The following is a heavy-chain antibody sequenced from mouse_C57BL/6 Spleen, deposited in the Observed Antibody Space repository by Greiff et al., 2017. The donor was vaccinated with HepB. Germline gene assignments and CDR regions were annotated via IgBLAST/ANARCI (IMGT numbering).Heavy chain of an antibody. CDR2: IYPGDGDT. CDR1: GYAFSSSW. Sequence: VQLQQSGPELVKPGASVKISCKASGYAFSSSWMNWVKQRPGKGLEWIGRIYPGDGDTNYNRKFKGKATLTADKSSSTAYMQLSSLTSEDSAVYFCESYGSDYWGQGTTLTVSS. D-gene: IGHD1-1*01. J-gene: IGHJ2*01. CDR3: ESYGSDY. V-gene: IGHV1-82*01.